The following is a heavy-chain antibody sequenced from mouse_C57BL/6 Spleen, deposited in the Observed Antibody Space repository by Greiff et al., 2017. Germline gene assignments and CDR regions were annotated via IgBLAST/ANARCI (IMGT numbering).Heavy chain of an antibody. J-gene: IGHJ3*01. CDR2: IDPETGGT. CDR3: TRYSWFAD. CDR1: GYTFTDYE. Sequence: QVQLQQSGAELVRPGASVTLSCKASGYTFTDYEMHWVKQTPVHGLEWIGAIDPETGGTAYNQKFKGKAILTADKSSSTAYMELRSLTSEDCAGYYCTRYSWFADWGQGTLVTVSA. V-gene: IGHV1-15*01.